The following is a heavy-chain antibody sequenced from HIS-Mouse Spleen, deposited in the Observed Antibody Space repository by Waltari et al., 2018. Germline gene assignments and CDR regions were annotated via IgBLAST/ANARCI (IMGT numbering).Heavy chain of an antibody. CDR2: IYYSGTT. CDR1: GGSISSSSYY. D-gene: IGHD3-16*02. V-gene: IGHV4-39*07. CDR3: ARDFSSFMMTCGGVIVHAFDI. J-gene: IGHJ3*02. Sequence: QLQLQESGPGLVKPSETLSLTCTVSGGSISSSSYYLGWILQPPGQGLEWIGSIYYSGTTYHNPTLKSRVTISVDTSKNQFSLKLSSVTAAETAVYYCARDFSSFMMTCGGVIVHAFDIWGQGTMVTVSS.